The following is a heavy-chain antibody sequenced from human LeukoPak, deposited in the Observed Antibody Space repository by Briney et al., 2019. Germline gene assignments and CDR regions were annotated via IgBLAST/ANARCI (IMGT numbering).Heavy chain of an antibody. CDR1: GFSFGDYA. D-gene: IGHD4-23*01. J-gene: IGHJ4*02. V-gene: IGHV3-53*01. CDR2: IYSGGST. CDR3: ARRAGGYSHPYDY. Sequence: GGSLRLSCTASGFSFGDYAMSWVRQAPGKGLEWVSLIYSGGSTYYADSVKGRFTISRDNSKNTLYLQMNSLRAEDTAVYYCARRAGGYSHPYDYWGQGTLVTVSS.